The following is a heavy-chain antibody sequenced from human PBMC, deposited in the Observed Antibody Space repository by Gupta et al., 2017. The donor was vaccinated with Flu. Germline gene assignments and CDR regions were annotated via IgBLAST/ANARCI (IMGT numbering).Heavy chain of an antibody. Sequence: GSISSYYWSWIRQPPGKGLEWIGYIYYSGSTNYNPSLKSRVTISVDTSKNQFSLKLSSVTAADTAVYYCASLANRNFEHWGQGNLVTVPS. CDR3: ASLANRNFEH. CDR2: IYYSGST. J-gene: IGHJ4*02. D-gene: IGHD3-16*01. CDR1: GSISSYY. V-gene: IGHV4-59*01.